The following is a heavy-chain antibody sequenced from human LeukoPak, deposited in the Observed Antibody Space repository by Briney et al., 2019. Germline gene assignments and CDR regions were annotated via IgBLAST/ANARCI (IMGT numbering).Heavy chain of an antibody. J-gene: IGHJ6*02. CDR1: GFTFSSYA. CDR3: AGMVRGVITRYGMDV. V-gene: IGHV3-23*01. CDR2: ISAGGDST. D-gene: IGHD3-10*01. Sequence: GGSLRLSCAASGFTFSSYAMSWVRQAPGRGLEWVSAISAGGDSTYYADSVKGRFTISRDNSKNTLYLQMNSLRAEDTAVYYCAGMVRGVITRYGMDVWGQGTTVTVSS.